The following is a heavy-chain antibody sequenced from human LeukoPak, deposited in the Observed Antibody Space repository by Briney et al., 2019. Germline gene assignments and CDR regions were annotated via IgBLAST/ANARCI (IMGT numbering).Heavy chain of an antibody. J-gene: IGHJ4*02. CDR3: ARTRVDTTTFDYFDY. Sequence: GGSLRLSCVVSGFTVSTNFMSWVRQAPGERLEWVSVIYSGDSTYYADSVKGRFTISRDNSKNTLYLQMNSLRAEDTAVYYCARTRVDTTTFDYFDYWGQGTLVTVSS. CDR2: IYSGDST. D-gene: IGHD4-11*01. V-gene: IGHV3-53*01. CDR1: GFTVSTNF.